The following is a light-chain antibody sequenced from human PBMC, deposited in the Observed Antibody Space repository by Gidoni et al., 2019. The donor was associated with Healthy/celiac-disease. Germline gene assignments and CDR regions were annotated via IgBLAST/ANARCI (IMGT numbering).Light chain of an antibody. V-gene: IGKV3-15*01. CDR1: QSVSSN. CDR2: GAS. Sequence: EIVMTQSPATLSVSPGERATLSCRASQSVSSNLAWYQQKPGRAPRLLIYGASTRATGIPARFSGSGSGTEFTLTISSLQSEYFAVYYCQQYNNWPLTFGGXTKVEIK. CDR3: QQYNNWPLT. J-gene: IGKJ4*01.